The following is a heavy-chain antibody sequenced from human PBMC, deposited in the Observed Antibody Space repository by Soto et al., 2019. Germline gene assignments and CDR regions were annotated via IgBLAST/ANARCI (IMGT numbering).Heavy chain of an antibody. Sequence: SETLSLTCTVSGGSISSSSYYWGWIRQPPGKGLEWIGSIYYSGSTYYNPSLKSRVTISVDTSKNQFSLKLSSVTAADTAVYYSARHNPHFWSGYYSRPHVYYFDYWGQGTLVTVSS. CDR1: GGSISSSSYY. V-gene: IGHV4-39*01. CDR3: ARHNPHFWSGYYSRPHVYYFDY. D-gene: IGHD3-3*02. J-gene: IGHJ4*02. CDR2: IYYSGST.